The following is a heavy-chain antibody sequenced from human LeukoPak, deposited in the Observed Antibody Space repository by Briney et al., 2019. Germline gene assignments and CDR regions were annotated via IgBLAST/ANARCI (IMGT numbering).Heavy chain of an antibody. CDR2: IYTSGGT. D-gene: IGHD1-26*01. CDR3: VTDRSGSYDY. J-gene: IGHJ4*02. Sequence: SETLSLTCTVSGAPISSFYWSWIRQPAGKGLEWIGRIYTSGGTNYNPSLKGRVTMSIDTSKNQFSLKLYSVTAADTAVYYCVTDRSGSYDYWGQGILVTVSS. CDR1: GAPISSFY. V-gene: IGHV4-4*07.